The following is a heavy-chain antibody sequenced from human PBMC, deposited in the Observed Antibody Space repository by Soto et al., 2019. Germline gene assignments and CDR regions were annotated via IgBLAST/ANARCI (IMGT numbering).Heavy chain of an antibody. Sequence: SETLSLTCTVSGGSISSSSYYWGWIRQPPGKGLEWIGSIYYSGSTYYNPSLKSRVTISVDTSKNQLSLKLSSVTAADTAVYYCARMAIFGVVILSYYYGMDVWGQGTTVTVSS. V-gene: IGHV4-39*01. CDR3: ARMAIFGVVILSYYYGMDV. CDR1: GGSISSSSYY. CDR2: IYYSGST. J-gene: IGHJ6*02. D-gene: IGHD3-3*01.